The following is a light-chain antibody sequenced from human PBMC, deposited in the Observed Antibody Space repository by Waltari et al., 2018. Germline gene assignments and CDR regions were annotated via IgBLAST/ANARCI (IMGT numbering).Light chain of an antibody. CDR3: QKYNRAPLT. V-gene: IGKV2-29*01. J-gene: IGKJ3*01. CDR1: QSLLHSDGKTY. CDR2: EVS. Sequence: DIVMTQTPLSLSVTPGQPAAISCTSSQSLLHSDGKTYLFWYLQKPGQSPQLLIYEVSSRFSGVPDRFSGSGLGTDFTLKISRVEAEDVGVYYCQKYNRAPLTFGPGTKVDIK.